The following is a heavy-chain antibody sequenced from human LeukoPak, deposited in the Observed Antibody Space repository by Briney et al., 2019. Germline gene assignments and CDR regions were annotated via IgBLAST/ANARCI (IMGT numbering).Heavy chain of an antibody. CDR1: GGTFSSYA. V-gene: IGHV1-69*04. J-gene: IGHJ4*02. D-gene: IGHD3-3*01. CDR2: IIPILGIA. Sequence: SVKVSCKASGGTFSSYAISWVRQAPGQGLEWMGRIIPILGIANYAQKFQGRVTITADKSTSTAYMELSSLRSEDTAVYYCAREVGGDFWSGYYPPKYYFDYWGQGTLVTVSS. CDR3: AREVGGDFWSGYYPPKYYFDY.